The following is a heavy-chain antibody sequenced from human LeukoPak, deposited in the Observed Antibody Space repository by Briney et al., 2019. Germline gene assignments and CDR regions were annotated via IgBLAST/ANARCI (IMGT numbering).Heavy chain of an antibody. Sequence: SETLSLTCTVSGGSISSYHWIWIRQPAGKGLEGIGRIYTSGRTNYNPSLKSRVTMSVDTSTNQFSLKLSCVTAADPAVYYCARDTEQLAPFAYWGQGTLVTVSS. CDR1: GGSISSYH. CDR3: ARDTEQLAPFAY. J-gene: IGHJ4*02. D-gene: IGHD6-13*01. V-gene: IGHV4-4*07. CDR2: IYTSGRT.